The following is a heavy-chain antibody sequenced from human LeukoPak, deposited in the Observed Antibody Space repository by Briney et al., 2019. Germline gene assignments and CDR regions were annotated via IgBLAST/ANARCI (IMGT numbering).Heavy chain of an antibody. CDR2: INSDGSST. D-gene: IGHD3-9*01. J-gene: IGHJ3*02. CDR3: ATGQTYYDDSTGYHYYAFDI. Sequence: GGSLRLSCAASGFTFGNYWMHWVRHAPGKGLVWVSRINSDGSSTNYADSVKGRFTISRDNAKKTLYLQMISLTAEDTAVYFCATGQTYYDDSTGYHYYAFDIWGQGTMVTVSS. V-gene: IGHV3-74*01. CDR1: GFTFGNYW.